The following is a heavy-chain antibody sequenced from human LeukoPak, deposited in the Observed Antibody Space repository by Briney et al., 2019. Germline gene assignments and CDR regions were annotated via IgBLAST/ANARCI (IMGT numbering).Heavy chain of an antibody. V-gene: IGHV3-7*01. D-gene: IGHD3-10*01. J-gene: IGHJ4*02. CDR3: ARGDLWLGH. CDR2: IKSDGSEE. CDR1: GFIFSSYW. Sequence: TGGSLRLSCATSGFIFSSYWMCWVRQAPGKGLEWVANIKSDGSEEYYGDSAKGRFTISRDNAKNSLYLQMNSLRVEDTAVYYCARGDLWLGHWGQGSLVTVSS.